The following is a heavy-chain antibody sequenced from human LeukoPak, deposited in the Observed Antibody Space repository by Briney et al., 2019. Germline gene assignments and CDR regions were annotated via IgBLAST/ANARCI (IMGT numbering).Heavy chain of an antibody. D-gene: IGHD3-10*01. V-gene: IGHV3-33*01. CDR3: VRDDSGSVIRGVLHY. CDR2: IYLDGSKI. J-gene: IGHJ4*02. CDR1: GFTFSSYG. Sequence: QPGGSLRLSCAASGFTFSSYGIHWVRQAPGKGLEWVSVIYLDGSKIYYADSVKGRFTLSRDNSKNTLYLQMNSLIAEDTAVYYCVRDDSGSVIRGVLHYWGQGALVTVSS.